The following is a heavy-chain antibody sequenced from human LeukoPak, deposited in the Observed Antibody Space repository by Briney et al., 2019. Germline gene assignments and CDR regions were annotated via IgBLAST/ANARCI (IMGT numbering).Heavy chain of an antibody. CDR3: ARRSGWPFDY. CDR1: GGSISSYY. D-gene: IGHD6-19*01. V-gene: IGHV4-59*08. J-gene: IGHJ4*02. Sequence: TPSETLSLTCAVSGGSISSYYWSWIRQPPGKGLEWIGYIYYSGSTNYNPSLKSRVTISVDTSKNQFSLKLSSVTAADTAVYYCARRSGWPFDYWGQGTLVTVSS. CDR2: IYYSGST.